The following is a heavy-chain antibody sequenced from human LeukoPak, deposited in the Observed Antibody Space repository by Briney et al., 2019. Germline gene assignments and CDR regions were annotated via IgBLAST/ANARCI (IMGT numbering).Heavy chain of an antibody. Sequence: GGSLRLSCAASGFTFSDYYMSWIRQAPGKGLEWVANIKQDGSEKYYVDSVKGRFTISRDNAKNSLYLQMNSLRAEDTAVYYCAKLFDYWGQGTLVTVSS. CDR2: IKQDGSEK. V-gene: IGHV3-7*01. D-gene: IGHD1-1*01. J-gene: IGHJ4*02. CDR1: GFTFSDYY. CDR3: AKLFDY.